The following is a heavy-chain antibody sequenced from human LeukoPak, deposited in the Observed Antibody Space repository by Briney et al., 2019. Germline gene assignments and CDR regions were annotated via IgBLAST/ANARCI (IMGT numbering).Heavy chain of an antibody. CDR3: TTALVGATAPRYFDY. V-gene: IGHV3-15*01. D-gene: IGHD1-26*01. Sequence: PGGSLRLSCAASGFTFSNAWMSWVRQAPGKGLEWVGRIKSKTDGGTTDYAAPVKGRFTISRDDSKNTLYLQMNSLKTEDTAVYYCTTALVGATAPRYFDYWGQGTLVTVSS. J-gene: IGHJ4*02. CDR2: IKSKTDGGTT. CDR1: GFTFSNAW.